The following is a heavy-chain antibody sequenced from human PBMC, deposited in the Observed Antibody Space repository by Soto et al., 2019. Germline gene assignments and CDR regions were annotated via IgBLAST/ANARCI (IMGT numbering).Heavy chain of an antibody. D-gene: IGHD3-3*01. CDR2: IYWDDDK. CDR3: AHRVLRTVFGLVTTTAIYFDF. V-gene: IGHV2-5*02. Sequence: QITLNESGPTQVKPRQTLTLTCTFSGFSLTTSGVGVGWIRQSPGKAPEWLALIYWDDDKRYSPSLKSRLTITKDTAKNQVVLTMADLDPADKATYYCAHRVLRTVFGLVTTTAIYFDFWGQATPVAVSS. CDR1: GFSLTTSGVG. J-gene: IGHJ4*02.